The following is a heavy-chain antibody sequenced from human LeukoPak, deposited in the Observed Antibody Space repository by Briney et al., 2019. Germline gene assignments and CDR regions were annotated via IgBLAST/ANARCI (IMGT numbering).Heavy chain of an antibody. Sequence: SETLSLTCAVYGGSFSGYYWSWIRQPPGKGLEWIGEINHSGSTNYNPSLKSRVTISVDTSKNQFSLKLSSVTAADTAVYYCARARKYYYDSSGYFDYWGQGTLVTVSS. J-gene: IGHJ4*02. D-gene: IGHD3-22*01. V-gene: IGHV4-34*01. CDR1: GGSFSGYY. CDR2: INHSGST. CDR3: ARARKYYYDSSGYFDY.